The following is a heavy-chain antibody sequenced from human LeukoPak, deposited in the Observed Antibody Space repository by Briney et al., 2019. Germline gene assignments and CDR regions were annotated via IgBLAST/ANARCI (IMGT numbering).Heavy chain of an antibody. V-gene: IGHV3-30*04. Sequence: GGSLRLSCAASGFTFSSYAMHWARKAPGKGLEWVAVISYDGSNKYYADSVKGRFTISRDNSKNTLYLQMNSLRAEDTAVYYCARTSWFGELCCYFDYWGQGTLVTVSS. J-gene: IGHJ4*02. CDR3: ARTSWFGELCCYFDY. D-gene: IGHD3-10*01. CDR2: ISYDGSNK. CDR1: GFTFSSYA.